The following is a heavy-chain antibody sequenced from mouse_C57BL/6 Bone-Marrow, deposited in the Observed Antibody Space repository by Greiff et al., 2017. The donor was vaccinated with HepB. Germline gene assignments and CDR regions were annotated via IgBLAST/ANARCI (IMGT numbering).Heavy chain of an antibody. CDR3: AGSNYAWLAD. V-gene: IGHV1-69*01. Sequence: QVQLQQPGAELVMPGASVKLSCKASGYTFTSYWMHWVKQRPGQGLEWIGEIDPSDSYTNYNQKFKGKATLTVDKSSSTAYMQLSSLTSEDSAVYYGAGSNYAWLADWGQGTLVTVSA. CDR2: IDPSDSYT. CDR1: GYTFTSYW. D-gene: IGHD2-5*01. J-gene: IGHJ3*01.